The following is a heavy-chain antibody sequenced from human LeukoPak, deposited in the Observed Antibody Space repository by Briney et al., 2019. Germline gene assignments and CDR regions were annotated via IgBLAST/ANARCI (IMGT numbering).Heavy chain of an antibody. Sequence: SETLSLTCTVSGGSICTYYWNWIRQSPGKRLEWIGYVFYSGGTYYNPSLRGRLTISVDTSKNQFSLKLNSVTAADTAIYYCARARGGTFGFNFDYWGQGALVSVSS. D-gene: IGHD3-10*01. CDR1: GGSICTYY. J-gene: IGHJ4*02. CDR3: ARARGGTFGFNFDY. CDR2: VFYSGGT. V-gene: IGHV4-59*01.